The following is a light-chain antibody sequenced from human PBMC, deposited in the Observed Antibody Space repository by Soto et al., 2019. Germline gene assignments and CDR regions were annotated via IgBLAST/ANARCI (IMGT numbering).Light chain of an antibody. J-gene: IGKJ4*01. CDR2: GAS. V-gene: IGKV3D-15*01. CDR3: QPYNNWPLT. Sequence: EIVLTQSPATLSLSPGESATLSCRTSQSVNSHLAWFQQKPGQAPRLLMYGASTRATGMPDRFSGSGSGTEFTLIINSLQSEDFAIYYCQPYNNWPLTFGGGTKVDIK. CDR1: QSVNSH.